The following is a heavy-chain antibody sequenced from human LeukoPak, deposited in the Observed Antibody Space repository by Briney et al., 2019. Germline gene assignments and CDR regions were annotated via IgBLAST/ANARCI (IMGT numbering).Heavy chain of an antibody. D-gene: IGHD6-19*01. J-gene: IGHJ4*02. CDR1: GXTFRSYW. CDR3: TTQYSSGPPGY. CDR2: IKSDESST. Sequence: GSLRLSCSASGXTFRSYWMHWVRQAPGKGVVWVSRIKSDESSTYADSVKGRFTISRDNAKNMLYLQMSGLRAEDTAVYYCTTQYSSGPPGYWGQGTLVTVSS. V-gene: IGHV3-74*01.